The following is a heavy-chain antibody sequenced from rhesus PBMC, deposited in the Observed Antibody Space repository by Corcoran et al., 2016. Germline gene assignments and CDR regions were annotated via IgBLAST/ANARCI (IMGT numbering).Heavy chain of an antibody. CDR1: GGSVRGYW. CDR2: IRSGGST. Sequence: QVQLQQWGEGLVKPSETLSLTCAVYGGSVRGYWWGWIRQPPGKGLAWIGRIRSGGSTNYNPSLKSRVTISIDTSKNQFSLKLSSVTAADTAVYYCAREVYEDDYWLLLGGGLDSWGQGVVVTVSS. J-gene: IGHJ6*01. V-gene: IGHV4-160*01. D-gene: IGHD3-9*01. CDR3: AREVYEDDYWLLLGGGLDS.